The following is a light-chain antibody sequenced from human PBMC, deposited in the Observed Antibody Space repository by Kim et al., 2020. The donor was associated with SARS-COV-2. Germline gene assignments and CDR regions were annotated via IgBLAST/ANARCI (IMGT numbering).Light chain of an antibody. CDR1: SSNIGAGYD. J-gene: IGLJ3*02. CDR2: GNS. V-gene: IGLV1-40*01. CDR3: QSYDSSLSGSV. Sequence: RVTISCTGSSSNIGAGYDVHWYQQLPGTAPKLLIYGNSNRPSGVPDRFSGSMSGTSASLAITGLQAEDEADYYCQSYDSSLSGSVFGGGTQLTVL.